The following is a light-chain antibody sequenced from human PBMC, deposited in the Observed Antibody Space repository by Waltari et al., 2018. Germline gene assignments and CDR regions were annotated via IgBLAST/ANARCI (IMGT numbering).Light chain of an antibody. V-gene: IGLV4-69*01. CDR3: QTGGHGTWV. J-gene: IGLJ3*02. CDR1: SWHSSNV. CDR2: VNSDGSH. Sequence: QLVLTQSPSASASLGASVKLTCTLSSWHSSNVIAWLQQQPEKGPRYLMKVNSDGSHSKGDKIPDRFSGSSSGTEHYLTISSLQSEDEADYYCQTGGHGTWVFGGGTKLTVL.